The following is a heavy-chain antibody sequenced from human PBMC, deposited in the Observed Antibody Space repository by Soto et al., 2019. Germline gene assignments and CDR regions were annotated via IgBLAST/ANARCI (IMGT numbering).Heavy chain of an antibody. D-gene: IGHD1-7*01. CDR3: ARYSWNYWYDCYYGMDV. V-gene: IGHV1-3*01. J-gene: IGHJ6*02. Sequence: ASVKVSCKASGYTFTSYAMHCVRQAPGQRLEWMGWINAGNGNTKYSQKFQGRVTITRDTSASTAYMELSSLRSEDTAVYYCARYSWNYWYDCYYGMDVWGQGTTVTVSS. CDR2: INAGNGNT. CDR1: GYTFTSYA.